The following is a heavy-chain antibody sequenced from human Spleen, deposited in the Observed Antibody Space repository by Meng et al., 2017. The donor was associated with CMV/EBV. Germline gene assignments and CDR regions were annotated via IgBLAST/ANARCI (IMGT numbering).Heavy chain of an antibody. CDR2: SNHSGTF. CDR1: GGSFSGCV. V-gene: IGHV4-34*01. J-gene: IGHJ4*02. D-gene: IGHD6-6*01. Sequence: FGGSFSGCVWSGIGQPPGEGLGRIGESNHSGTFNYDPSLKSRVTISVDKSNNQFSLKLSSVTAADTALYYCARGIIEYSSSFTFDFWGQGALVTVSS. CDR3: ARGIIEYSSSFTFDF.